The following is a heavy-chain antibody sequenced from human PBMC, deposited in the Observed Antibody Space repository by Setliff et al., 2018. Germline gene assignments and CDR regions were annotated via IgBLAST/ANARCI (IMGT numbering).Heavy chain of an antibody. CDR3: ARDTRERYDTSAHYLYLDY. Sequence: SETLSLTCTGSGGSISPYFWSWIRQPPGKGLEWIGYIYHNGNTNSNPSLKNRVTMSVDTSKNQFALNLRSVTAADTAVYYCARDTRERYDTSAHYLYLDYWGQGTLVTVSS. CDR1: GGSISPYF. J-gene: IGHJ4*02. D-gene: IGHD3-22*01. V-gene: IGHV4-59*01. CDR2: IYHNGNT.